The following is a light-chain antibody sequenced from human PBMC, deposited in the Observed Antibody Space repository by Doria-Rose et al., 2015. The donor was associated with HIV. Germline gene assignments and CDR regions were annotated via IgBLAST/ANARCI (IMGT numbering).Light chain of an antibody. J-gene: IGKJ1*01. CDR2: DGS. CDR3: HQYGTSWT. CDR1: QSFSRTY. Sequence: DIVLTQSPGTLSLSPGGRATLSCSDSQSFSRTYLAWYQQKPGQAPSILIYDGSTRATGIPDRFSASGSGTDFTLTINRLEPEDFALYYCHQYGTSWTFGQGTKVEI. V-gene: IGKV3-20*01.